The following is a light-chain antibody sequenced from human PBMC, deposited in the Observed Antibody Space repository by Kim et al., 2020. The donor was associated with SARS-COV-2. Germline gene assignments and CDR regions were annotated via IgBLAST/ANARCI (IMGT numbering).Light chain of an antibody. CDR1: QDISNY. V-gene: IGKV1-33*01. CDR2: DAS. J-gene: IGKJ4*01. CDR3: QQYDNLPLT. Sequence: SATVGDRDNIPCQARQDISNYLNWYQQKPRKAPKLLSYDASRLEAGVQSRFSGSGSGTDFNFSISSLQPEDIATYYCQQYDNLPLTFGGGTKVEI.